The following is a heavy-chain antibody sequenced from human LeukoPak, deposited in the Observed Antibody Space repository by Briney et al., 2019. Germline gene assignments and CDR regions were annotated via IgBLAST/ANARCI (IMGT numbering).Heavy chain of an antibody. Sequence: PSETLSLTCTVSGGSISSSSYYWGWIRQPPGKGLEWIGSICYSGSTYYNPSLKSRVTISVDTSKNQFSLKLSSVTAADTAVYYCARARDTAMDPGVVDYWGQGTLVTVSS. V-gene: IGHV4-39*07. J-gene: IGHJ4*02. CDR2: ICYSGST. CDR3: ARARDTAMDPGVVDY. CDR1: GGSISSSSYY. D-gene: IGHD5-18*01.